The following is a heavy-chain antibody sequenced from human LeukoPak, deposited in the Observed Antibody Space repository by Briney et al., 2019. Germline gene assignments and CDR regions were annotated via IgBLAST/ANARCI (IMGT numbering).Heavy chain of an antibody. CDR3: ARAPGLYDYVWASYRYTGKGYYFDY. CDR2: ISSDGDTI. D-gene: IGHD3-16*02. Sequence: GGSLRLSCAASRFNFNNFYMSWNRQAPVQGLDWVSYISSDGDTIYYADSVKGRFTISRDNAKNSLYLQMHSLRAEDTAVYYCARAPGLYDYVWASYRYTGKGYYFDYWGQGILVTVSS. J-gene: IGHJ4*02. CDR1: RFNFNNFY. V-gene: IGHV3-11*01.